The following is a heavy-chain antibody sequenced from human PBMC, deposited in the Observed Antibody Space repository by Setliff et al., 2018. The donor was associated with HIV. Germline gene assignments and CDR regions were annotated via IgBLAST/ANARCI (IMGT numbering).Heavy chain of an antibody. V-gene: IGHV3-15*01. D-gene: IGHD5-12*01. CDR1: GFTFNSAW. CDR3: TKEKRGSGAYNFDF. J-gene: IGHJ4*02. Sequence: GESLKISCEASGFTFNSAWMHWVRQAPGKGPEWVGRIKSRTDGGTTDYAAPVRGRFTISRDDSKNTLSLIMNDLKADDTAMYYCTKEKRGSGAYNFDFWGQGTLVTVSS. CDR2: IKSRTDGGTT.